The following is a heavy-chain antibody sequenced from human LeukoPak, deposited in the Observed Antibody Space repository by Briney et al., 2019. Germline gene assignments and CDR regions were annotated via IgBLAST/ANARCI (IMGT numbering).Heavy chain of an antibody. CDR2: IYYSGST. D-gene: IGHD2-2*01. V-gene: IGHV4-31*03. CDR1: GGSISSGGYY. CDR3: ASAPTACSSSGCYAVDY. J-gene: IGHJ4*02. Sequence: SQTLSLTCTVSGGSISSGGYYWSWIRQHPGKGLEWIGYIYYSGSTYYNPSLKSRVTISVDTSKNQFSLKLSSVTAADTAVYYCASAPTACSSSGCYAVDYWGQGTLVTVSS.